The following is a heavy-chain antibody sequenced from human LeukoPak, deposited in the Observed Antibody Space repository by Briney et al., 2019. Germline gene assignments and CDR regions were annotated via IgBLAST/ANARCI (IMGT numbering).Heavy chain of an antibody. CDR2: ISVRSNYI. D-gene: IGHD3-22*01. V-gene: IGHV3-21*01. Sequence: GGSLRLSCLASGYTFSSYSINWVRQAPGKGLEWVSSISVRSNYIYYADSVRGRFRISRDDARDSLYLQMNSLRAEDTAGYYCVRLRRNSDTSGFYYYYDFWGQGTLVTVSS. J-gene: IGHJ4*02. CDR1: GYTFSSYS. CDR3: VRLRRNSDTSGFYYYYDF.